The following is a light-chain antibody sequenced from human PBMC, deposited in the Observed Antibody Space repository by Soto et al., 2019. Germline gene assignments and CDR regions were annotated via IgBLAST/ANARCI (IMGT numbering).Light chain of an antibody. J-gene: IGLJ1*01. CDR1: SSDVGGYKY. V-gene: IGLV2-14*03. CDR3: SSYTSSSTRV. Sequence: QSALTQPASVSGSPGQSITISCTGTSSDVGGYKYVSWYQQHPGKAPKLMIYDIRNRPSGVSNRFSGSKSGNTASLTISGLQAEDEAIYYCSSYTSSSTRVFGTGTKLIVL. CDR2: DIR.